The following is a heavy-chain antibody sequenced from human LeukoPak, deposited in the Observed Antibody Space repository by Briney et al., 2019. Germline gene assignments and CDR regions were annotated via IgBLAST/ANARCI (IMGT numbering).Heavy chain of an antibody. V-gene: IGHV3-23*01. CDR3: AKDVSSWTHYGMDV. CDR1: GFTFSSYA. CDR2: ISGSGGST. Sequence: GGSLRLSCAASGFTFSSYAMSWVRQAPGRGLEWVSAISGSGGSTYYADSVKGRFTISRDNSKNTLYLQMNSLRAEDTAVYYCAKDVSSWTHYGMDVWGQGTTVTVSS. D-gene: IGHD6-13*01. J-gene: IGHJ6*02.